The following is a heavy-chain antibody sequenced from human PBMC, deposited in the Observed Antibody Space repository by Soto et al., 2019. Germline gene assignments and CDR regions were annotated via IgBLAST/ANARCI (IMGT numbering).Heavy chain of an antibody. J-gene: IGHJ3*02. V-gene: IGHV4-30-4*01. CDR3: ARVSGYGAGDAVDI. D-gene: IGHD4-17*01. CDR2: IYYSGST. CDR1: GGSISSGGYY. Sequence: QVQLQESGPGLVKPSQTLSLTCTVSGGSISSGGYYWSWIRQPPGKGLEWIGYIYYSGSTYYNPAPTRRVSITVETSKNQFSLKLSSVTAAATAVYVCARVSGYGAGDAVDIWGQATMVTVSS.